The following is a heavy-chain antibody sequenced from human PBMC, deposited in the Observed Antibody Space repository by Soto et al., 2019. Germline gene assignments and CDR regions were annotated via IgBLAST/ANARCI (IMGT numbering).Heavy chain of an antibody. V-gene: IGHV1-18*01. Sequence: QVQLVQSGAEVKKPGASVKVSCKASGYTFTSYGISWVRQAPGQGLEWMGWISAYNGNTNYAQKLQGRVTMNTDTSTSTAQMVLRRPTSDDTAVYFCARDSPPPREWGQGTLVTVSS. J-gene: IGHJ4*02. CDR3: ARDSPPPRE. CDR2: ISAYNGNT. CDR1: GYTFTSYG.